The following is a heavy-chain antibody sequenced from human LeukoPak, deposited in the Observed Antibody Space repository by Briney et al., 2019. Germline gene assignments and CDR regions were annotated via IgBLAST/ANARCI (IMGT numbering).Heavy chain of an antibody. CDR3: AKSQEDDSSGYYYSNFDY. CDR2: ISGSGGST. CDR1: GFTFSTYP. V-gene: IGHV3-23*01. Sequence: GGSLRLSCAASGFTFSTYPMSWVRQAPGKGLEWVSAISGSGGSTSYADSAKGRFTISRDNSKNTLYLQMNSLRVEDTAVYYCAKSQEDDSSGYYYSNFDYWGQGTLVTVSS. D-gene: IGHD3-22*01. J-gene: IGHJ4*02.